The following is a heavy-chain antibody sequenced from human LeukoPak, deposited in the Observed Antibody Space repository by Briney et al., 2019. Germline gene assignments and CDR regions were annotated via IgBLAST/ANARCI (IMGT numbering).Heavy chain of an antibody. D-gene: IGHD2-2*01. Sequence: SVKVSCKSSGDTFSNYPISWVRQAPGQGLEWMGGIIPVFGTVNYAQKFQGRVTITTDESTTTAYMELSSLRSEDTAMYYCASFLGFCSSTSCFFDYWGQGTLVTVSS. CDR3: ASFLGFCSSTSCFFDY. V-gene: IGHV1-69*05. J-gene: IGHJ4*02. CDR1: GDTFSNYP. CDR2: IIPVFGTV.